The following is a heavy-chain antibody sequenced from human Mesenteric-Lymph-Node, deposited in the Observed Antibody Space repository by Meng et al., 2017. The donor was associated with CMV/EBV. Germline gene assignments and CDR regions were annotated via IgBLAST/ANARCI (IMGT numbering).Heavy chain of an antibody. D-gene: IGHD3-3*01. CDR2: IYPGDSDT. CDR1: GYSFSNYW. CDR3: ARHSFGVALDGMDV. Sequence: GESLKISCKVSGYSFSNYWIGWVRQMPGKGLEWMGVIYPGDSDTRYSPSLQGQVTISADVSISTAYLQWRGLKASDTAMYYCARHSFGVALDGMDVWGQGTTVTVSS. J-gene: IGHJ6*02. V-gene: IGHV5-51*01.